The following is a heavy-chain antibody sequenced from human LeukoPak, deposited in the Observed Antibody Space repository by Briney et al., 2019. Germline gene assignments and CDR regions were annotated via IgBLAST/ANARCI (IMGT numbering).Heavy chain of an antibody. D-gene: IGHD6-13*01. CDR3: ARLICIAAAGIFWFDP. Sequence: AGGSLRLSCAASGFTFSSYWMSWVRQAPGRGLEWVANIEQDGSEKYYVDSVKGRFTISRDNAKNSLYLQMNSLRAEDTAVYYCARLICIAAAGIFWFDPWGQGTLVTVSS. CDR1: GFTFSSYW. V-gene: IGHV3-7*01. J-gene: IGHJ5*02. CDR2: IEQDGSEK.